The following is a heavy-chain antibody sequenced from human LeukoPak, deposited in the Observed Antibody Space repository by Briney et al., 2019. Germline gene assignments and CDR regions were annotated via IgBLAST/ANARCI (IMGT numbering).Heavy chain of an antibody. Sequence: SVKVSCKASGGTFSSYATSWVRQAPGQGLEWMGGIIPIFGTANYAQKFQGRVTITADESTSTAYMELSSLRSEDTAVYYCARDNEGSGSYSPPNWFDPWGQGTLVTVSS. CDR1: GGTFSSYA. J-gene: IGHJ5*02. V-gene: IGHV1-69*13. CDR3: ARDNEGSGSYSPPNWFDP. CDR2: IIPIFGTA. D-gene: IGHD3-10*01.